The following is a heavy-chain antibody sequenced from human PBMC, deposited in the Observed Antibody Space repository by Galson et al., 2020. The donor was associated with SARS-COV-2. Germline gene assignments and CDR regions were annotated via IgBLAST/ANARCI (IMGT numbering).Heavy chain of an antibody. CDR3: ARRGGSGYGSGWFDP. CDR2: ISYSGSS. D-gene: IGHD5-12*01. Sequence: SETLSLTCTVSGGSISSSYYWGWIRQPPGEGLEWIGIISYSGSSYYNPSLKSRATMSVDTSMNQFSLKLTSVTAADTDVYYCARRGGSGYGSGWFDPWGQGTLVTVSS. V-gene: IGHV4-39*01. CDR1: GGSISSSYY. J-gene: IGHJ5*02.